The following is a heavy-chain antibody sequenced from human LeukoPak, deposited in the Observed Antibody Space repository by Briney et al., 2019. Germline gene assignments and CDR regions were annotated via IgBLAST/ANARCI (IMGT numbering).Heavy chain of an antibody. CDR3: AKGSAAGRPYYFDY. CDR1: GFTFSSYA. V-gene: IGHV3-23*01. Sequence: PWGALRLSCAASGFTFSSYAMSWVRQAPGKGLEWVSAIDSTGAYTWYADSVKGRFTISKDSSKTILYLQMNSLRAEDAAVYFCAKGSAAGRPYYFDYWGQGTLVTVSS. D-gene: IGHD6-25*01. J-gene: IGHJ4*02. CDR2: IDSTGAYT.